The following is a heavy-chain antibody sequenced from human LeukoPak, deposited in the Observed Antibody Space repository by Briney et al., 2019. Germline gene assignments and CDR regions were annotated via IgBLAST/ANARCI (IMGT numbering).Heavy chain of an antibody. CDR1: GFTFSSYS. CDR2: ISSSSSTI. CDR3: ARGGWKQQRGLFDI. V-gene: IGHV3-48*04. Sequence: PGGSLRLSCAASGFTFSSYSMNWVRQAPGKGLEWVSYISSSSSTIYYADSVKGRFTISRDNAKNSLYLQMNSLRAEDTAVYYCARGGWKQQRGLFDIRGQGTMVTVSS. D-gene: IGHD2-15*01. J-gene: IGHJ3*02.